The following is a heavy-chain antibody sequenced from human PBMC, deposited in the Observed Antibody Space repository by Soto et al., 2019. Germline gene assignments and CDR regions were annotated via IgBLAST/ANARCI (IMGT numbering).Heavy chain of an antibody. J-gene: IGHJ4*02. V-gene: IGHV4-31*03. CDR1: GGSISSGGYY. D-gene: IGHD6-19*01. CDR2: IYYIGST. CDR3: AREGSIAVAGTSD. Sequence: PSETLSLTCTVSGGSISSGGYYWSWIRQHPGKGLEWIGYIYYIGSTYYNPSLKSRVTISVDTSKNQFSLKLSSVTAADTAVYYCAREGSIAVAGTSDWGQGTLVTVSS.